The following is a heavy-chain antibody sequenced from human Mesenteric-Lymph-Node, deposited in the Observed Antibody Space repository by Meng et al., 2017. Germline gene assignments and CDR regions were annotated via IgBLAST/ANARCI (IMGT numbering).Heavy chain of an antibody. J-gene: IGHJ4*02. CDR2: IKQDGSEK. CDR1: GFTFSSYA. CDR3: ARTATMVRGVIPEFDY. D-gene: IGHD3-10*01. V-gene: IGHV3-7*01. Sequence: GESLKISCAASGFTFSSYAMSWVRQAPGKGLEWVANIKQDGSEKSYVDSVKGRFTISRDNAKNSLYLQMNSLRAEDTAVYYCARTATMVRGVIPEFDYWGQGTLVTVSS.